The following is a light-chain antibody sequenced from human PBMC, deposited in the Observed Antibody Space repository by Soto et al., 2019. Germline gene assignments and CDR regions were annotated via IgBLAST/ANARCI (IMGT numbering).Light chain of an antibody. J-gene: IGLJ3*02. CDR2: EVS. Sequence: QSALTQPPSVSGSPGQSVTISCTGTSSDVGSYNRVSWYQQPPGTAPKLIIYEVSNRPSGVPDRFFGSKSGNTASLTISGLQAEDEADYYCSSFTSSNTWVFGGGTKLT. CDR3: SSFTSSNTWV. CDR1: SSDVGSYNR. V-gene: IGLV2-18*02.